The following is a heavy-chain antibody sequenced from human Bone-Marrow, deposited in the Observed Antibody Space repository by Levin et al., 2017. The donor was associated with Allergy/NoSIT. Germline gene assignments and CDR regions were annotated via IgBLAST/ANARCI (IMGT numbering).Heavy chain of an antibody. V-gene: IGHV3-21*06. J-gene: IGHJ4*02. D-gene: IGHD6-13*01. CDR2: ISSSGNHI. CDR3: ARDSLGASSSWYFFDW. Sequence: ASVKVSCAASGFDFSRHPMHWVRQAPGQGLEWVASISSSGNHIFSSDLLKGRFTISRDNAQRSLYLQLPSLRDGEPAVYYCARDSLGASSSWYFFDWWGQGTLVTVSS. CDR1: GFDFSRHP.